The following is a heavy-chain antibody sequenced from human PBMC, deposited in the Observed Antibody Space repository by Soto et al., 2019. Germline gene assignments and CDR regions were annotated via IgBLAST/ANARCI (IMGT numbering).Heavy chain of an antibody. D-gene: IGHD2-21*02. CDR2: IYQSGST. V-gene: IGHV4-30-2*01. CDR3: ARSYSGGDAYFDY. J-gene: IGHJ4*02. Sequence: AVSGGSISSGGYAWAWIRQPPGKGLEWVGYIYQSGSTYYNPSLKSRVTIAADRSKNQFSLNLASVTAADTAVYYCARSYSGGDAYFDYWGQGTVVTVS. CDR1: GGSISSGGYA.